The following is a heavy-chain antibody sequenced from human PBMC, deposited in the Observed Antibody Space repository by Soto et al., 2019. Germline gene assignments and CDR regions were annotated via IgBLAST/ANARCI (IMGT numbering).Heavy chain of an antibody. Sequence: EVQLVESGGGLVQPGGSLRLSCAASGFTFSDHYMDWVRQAPGKGLEWASAISAGGGSTYYADSVKGRFTISRDNFINTLYLQMNSLRTEDTAVYYCAHPRGYGVFDAYDIWGQGAMVTVSS. CDR1: GFTFSDHY. CDR3: AHPRGYGVFDAYDI. J-gene: IGHJ3*02. V-gene: IGHV3-23*04. D-gene: IGHD4-17*01. CDR2: ISAGGGST.